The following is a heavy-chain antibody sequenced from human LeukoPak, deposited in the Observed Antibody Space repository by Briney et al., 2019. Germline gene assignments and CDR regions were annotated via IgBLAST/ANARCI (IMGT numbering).Heavy chain of an antibody. V-gene: IGHV3-48*01. CDR2: ISGSSSTI. Sequence: GGSLRLSCAASGFTFSSYSMNWVRQAPGKGLEWVSYISGSSSTIYYADSVKGRFTISRDNAKNSLYLQMNSLRAEDTAVYYCARRYFDNWGQGTLVTVSS. CDR1: GFTFSSYS. CDR3: ARRYFDN. J-gene: IGHJ4*02.